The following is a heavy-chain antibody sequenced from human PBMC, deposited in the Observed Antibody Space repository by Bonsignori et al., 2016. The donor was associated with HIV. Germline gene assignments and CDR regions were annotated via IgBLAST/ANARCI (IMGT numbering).Heavy chain of an antibody. D-gene: IGHD1-26*01. CDR1: GFTFSNYA. Sequence: EEQLVESGGGLVQPGGSPRLSCAASGFTFSNYAMNWVRQAPGKGLEWISYISSGGSSVYYADSVKGRFTISRDNSLYLQMNSLRAEDTAMYYCARDPLGVGGTDWGHGTLVTV. CDR3: ARDPLGVGGTD. V-gene: IGHV3-48*01. J-gene: IGHJ4*01. CDR2: ISSGGSSV.